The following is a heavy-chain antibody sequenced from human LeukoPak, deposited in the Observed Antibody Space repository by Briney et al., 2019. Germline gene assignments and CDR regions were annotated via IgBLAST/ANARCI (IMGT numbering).Heavy chain of an antibody. CDR3: ARDSSPRYSGYDWVF. V-gene: IGHV3-7*01. CDR2: INQDGSQT. D-gene: IGHD5-12*01. CDR1: GFAFRDYW. J-gene: IGHJ4*02. Sequence: GGSLRLSCTASGFAFRDYWMSWVRQAPGKGLEWLANINQDGSQTSYVDSVRGRFTVSRDNPKNSLYLQMNSLRADDTAVYYCARDSSPRYSGYDWVFWGRGTLVTVSS.